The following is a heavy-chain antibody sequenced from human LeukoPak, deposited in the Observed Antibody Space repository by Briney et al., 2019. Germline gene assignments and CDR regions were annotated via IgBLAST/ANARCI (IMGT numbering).Heavy chain of an antibody. CDR2: ISHSGNT. Sequence: PSETLSLTCTVSGGSITTHANYWGWIRQPPGKGLEWIGSISHSGNTHYSPSLQSRVTMSADTSRNNFSLKLSSVTAADTAVYYCARLYFDFLSGYLDHWGQGTLVTVSS. CDR1: GGSITTHANY. D-gene: IGHD3-3*01. V-gene: IGHV4-39*02. J-gene: IGHJ5*02. CDR3: ARLYFDFLSGYLDH.